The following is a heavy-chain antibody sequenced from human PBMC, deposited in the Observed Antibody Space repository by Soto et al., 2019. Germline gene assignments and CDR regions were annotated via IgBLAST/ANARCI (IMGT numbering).Heavy chain of an antibody. D-gene: IGHD3-10*01. CDR2: IYYSGST. J-gene: IGHJ5*02. Sequence: PSETLSLTCTVSGGSISSSSYYWGWIRQPPGKGLEWIGSIYYSGSTNYNPSLKSRVTISVDTSKNQFSLKLSSVTAADTAVYYCARGLCYYGSGCGWFDPWGQGTLVTVSS. CDR3: ARGLCYYGSGCGWFDP. V-gene: IGHV4-39*07. CDR1: GGSISSSSYY.